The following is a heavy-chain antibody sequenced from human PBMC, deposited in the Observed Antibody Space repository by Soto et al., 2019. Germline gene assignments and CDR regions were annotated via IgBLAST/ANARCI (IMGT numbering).Heavy chain of an antibody. CDR1: GVSISSGHDY. CDR2: IYYSGRT. Sequence: QLQLQESGPGLVKPSETLSLTCTVSGVSISSGHDYWGWIRQPPGKGLEWIGSIYYSGRTYYNPSLKSRVTISADTSKNQFSLRLSSVTAADTAVYYCARVSGTYSSFLDYWGQGTLVTVSS. J-gene: IGHJ4*02. CDR3: ARVSGTYSSFLDY. D-gene: IGHD5-18*01. V-gene: IGHV4-39*01.